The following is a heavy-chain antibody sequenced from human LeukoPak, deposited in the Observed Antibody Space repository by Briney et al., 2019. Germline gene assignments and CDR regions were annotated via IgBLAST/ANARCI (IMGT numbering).Heavy chain of an antibody. CDR2: IKQDGSEK. Sequence: GGSLRLSCAASGFIFSNYWMSWVRQAPGKGLEWVANIKQDGSEKYYVDSVKGRFTISRDNAKNSLYLQMNSLRAEDTAVYYCARALGSGDFAYWGQGTLVTVSS. V-gene: IGHV3-7*01. CDR3: ARALGSGDFAY. D-gene: IGHD7-27*01. J-gene: IGHJ4*02. CDR1: GFIFSNYW.